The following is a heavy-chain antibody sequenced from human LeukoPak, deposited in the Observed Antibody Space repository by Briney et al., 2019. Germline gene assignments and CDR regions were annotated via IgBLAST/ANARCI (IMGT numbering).Heavy chain of an antibody. J-gene: IGHJ4*02. D-gene: IGHD3-9*01. Sequence: PSGTLSLTCTVSGGSISSYYWSWIRQPPGKGLEWIGYIYYSGSTNYNPSLKSRVTISVDTSKNQFSLKLSSVTAADTAVYYCARVCLTTPQWRYFDYWGQGTLVTVSS. V-gene: IGHV4-59*01. CDR1: GGSISSYY. CDR3: ARVCLTTPQWRYFDY. CDR2: IYYSGST.